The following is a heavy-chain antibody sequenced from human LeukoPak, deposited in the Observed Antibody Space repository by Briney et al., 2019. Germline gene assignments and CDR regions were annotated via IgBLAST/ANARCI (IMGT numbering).Heavy chain of an antibody. CDR2: IREDGTEK. D-gene: IGHD3-16*01. V-gene: IGHV3-7*01. CDR3: VRESRPGGAMGLYHNFDY. J-gene: IGHJ4*02. Sequence: PGGSLRLSCAASGFNISDFWMTWVRQAPGEGLEWVANIREDGTEKHLVDSVKGRFTISRDNTKNLLYLQMNSLRGDDTATYYCVRESRPGGAMGLYHNFDYWGQGTLVAVSS. CDR1: GFNISDFW.